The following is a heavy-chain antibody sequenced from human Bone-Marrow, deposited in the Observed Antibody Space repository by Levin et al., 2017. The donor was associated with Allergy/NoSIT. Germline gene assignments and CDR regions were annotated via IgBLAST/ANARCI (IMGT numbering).Heavy chain of an antibody. V-gene: IGHV3-74*01. Sequence: LTCAASGFTFSSYYMHWVRQAPGKGLAWVSNIHTDTSVTNYADSVKGRFTISRANAKNTLYLQMNSLRAEDTAVYYCARGGCSATSCLDYWGQGTLVTVSS. CDR1: GFTFSSYY. D-gene: IGHD2-15*01. CDR2: IHTDTSVT. CDR3: ARGGCSATSCLDY. J-gene: IGHJ4*02.